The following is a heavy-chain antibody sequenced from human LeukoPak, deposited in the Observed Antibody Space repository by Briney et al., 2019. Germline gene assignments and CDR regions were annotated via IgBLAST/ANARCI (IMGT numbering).Heavy chain of an antibody. V-gene: IGHV3-11*01. CDR2: ISSSGSTI. CDR1: GFTFSDYY. CDR3: AGIAAAQNDWFDP. J-gene: IGHJ5*02. Sequence: PGGSLRLSCAASGFTFSDYYMSWIRQAPGKGLEWVSYISSSGSTIYYADSVKGRFTISRDNAKNSLYLQMNSLRAEDTAVYYCAGIAAAQNDWFDPWGQGTLVTVSS. D-gene: IGHD6-13*01.